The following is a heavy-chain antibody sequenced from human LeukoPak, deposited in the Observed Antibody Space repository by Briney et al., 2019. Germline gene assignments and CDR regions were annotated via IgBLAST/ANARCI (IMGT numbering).Heavy chain of an antibody. CDR2: IFTSGST. J-gene: IGHJ4*02. Sequence: SETLSLTCTVSGGSISSSSYYWSWIRQPAGKGLEWIGRIFTSGSTNYNPSLKSRVTISMDTSKNQFSLKLSAVTAADTAVYYCTREGYSSPDYWGQGTLVTVSS. V-gene: IGHV4-61*02. CDR3: TREGYSSPDY. D-gene: IGHD5-18*01. CDR1: GGSISSSSYY.